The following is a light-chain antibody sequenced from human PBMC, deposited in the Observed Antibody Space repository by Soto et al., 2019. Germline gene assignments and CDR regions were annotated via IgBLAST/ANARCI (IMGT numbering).Light chain of an antibody. CDR3: AAWDDSQNWV. CDR1: NSNFGSNT. V-gene: IGLV1-44*01. Sequence: QSVLTQPPSASGTPGQTVAISCSGSNSNFGSNTVNWYQQFPGTAPKLLIYGNNQRPSGVPDRFSGSKSDTSASLAISGLLSEDESDYYCAAWDDSQNWVFGGGTQLTVL. J-gene: IGLJ3*02. CDR2: GNN.